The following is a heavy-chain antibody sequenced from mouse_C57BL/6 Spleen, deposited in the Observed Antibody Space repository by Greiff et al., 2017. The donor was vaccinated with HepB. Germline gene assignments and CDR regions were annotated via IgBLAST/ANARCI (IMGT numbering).Heavy chain of an antibody. CDR3: ALITTASWFAY. Sequence: VQLQQSGAELARPGASVKLSCEASGYTFTSYGISWVKQRTGQGLEWIGEIYPRSGNTSYNEKFKGKATLTADKSSSTAYMELRSLTSEDAAVYFCALITTASWFAYWGQGTLVTVSA. CDR1: GYTFTSYG. V-gene: IGHV1-81*01. CDR2: IYPRSGNT. D-gene: IGHD1-1*01. J-gene: IGHJ3*01.